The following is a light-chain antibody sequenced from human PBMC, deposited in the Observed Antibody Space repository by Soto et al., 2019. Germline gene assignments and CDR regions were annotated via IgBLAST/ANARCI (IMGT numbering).Light chain of an antibody. CDR2: GAS. CDR1: QSVSSN. Sequence: EILMTQSPATLCVSPGERATLSCRASQSVSSNLAWYQQKPGQAPRLLIYGASTRANGIPARFSGSGSGTEFTLTISSLQSEDFAVYYCQQYNNWPPWTFGQGTKVDIK. V-gene: IGKV3-15*01. J-gene: IGKJ1*01. CDR3: QQYNNWPPWT.